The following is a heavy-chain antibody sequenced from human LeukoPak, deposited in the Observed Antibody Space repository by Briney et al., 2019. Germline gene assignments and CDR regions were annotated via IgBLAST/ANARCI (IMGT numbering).Heavy chain of an antibody. CDR2: IYHTGNT. D-gene: IGHD2-8*01. J-gene: IGHJ6*03. CDR1: GGSITSANW. Sequence: SGTLSLTSAVSGGSITSANWWSWVRQSPGKGLEWIGEIYHTGNTNYNPSLNSRVSISLDTSKNQFSLRLTSVTAADTAVYFCARDANGTDLHYYHMDVWGKGTTVTVSS. V-gene: IGHV4-4*02. CDR3: ARDANGTDLHYYHMDV.